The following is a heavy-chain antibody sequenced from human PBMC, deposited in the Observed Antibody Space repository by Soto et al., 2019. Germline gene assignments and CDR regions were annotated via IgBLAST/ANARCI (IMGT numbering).Heavy chain of an antibody. CDR1: GGSVSSSSFF. CDR2: LCCSGST. J-gene: IGHJ4*02. Sequence: QLQLQESGPGLVKPSETLSLTCAVSGGSVSSSSFFWVWIRQPPGKGLEWIGSLCCSGSTYYNPSLKSRVTISVDTSKNQFSLKLNSVTAADTAIYFCARNYYYGSGLFYWGQGTLVTVSS. V-gene: IGHV4-39*01. CDR3: ARNYYYGSGLFY. D-gene: IGHD3-22*01.